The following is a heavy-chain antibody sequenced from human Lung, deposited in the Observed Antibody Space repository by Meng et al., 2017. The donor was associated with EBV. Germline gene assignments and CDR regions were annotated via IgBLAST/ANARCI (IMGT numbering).Heavy chain of an antibody. V-gene: IGHV2-5*02. D-gene: IGHD6-6*01. CDR2: IYWDDDK. CDR1: GFSLSTRGVG. J-gene: IGHJ4*02. Sequence: QCPLKESGLTLVKPTQTLTLTFTFSGFSLSTRGVGVGWIRQPPGKALEWLALIYWDDDKRYSPSLKSRLTITKDTSKNQVVLTMTNMDPVDAATYYCAHIIAARPFDYWGQGTLVTVSS. CDR3: AHIIAARPFDY.